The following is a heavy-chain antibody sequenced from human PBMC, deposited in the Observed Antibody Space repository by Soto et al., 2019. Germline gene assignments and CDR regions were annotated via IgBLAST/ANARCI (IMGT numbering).Heavy chain of an antibody. CDR1: GGSISQYY. D-gene: IGHD3-10*01. Sequence: QVQLQESGPGLVKPSETLSLSCGVSGGSISQYYWSWIRQPAGKGLEWIWRIYSGGRTNYNPSPESRVTMSVDTSKNQFSRKLSSVTAADTAVYYCARGPGGFGDFSLDYWGQGTLVTVSS. V-gene: IGHV4-4*07. CDR2: IYSGGRT. J-gene: IGHJ4*02. CDR3: ARGPGGFGDFSLDY.